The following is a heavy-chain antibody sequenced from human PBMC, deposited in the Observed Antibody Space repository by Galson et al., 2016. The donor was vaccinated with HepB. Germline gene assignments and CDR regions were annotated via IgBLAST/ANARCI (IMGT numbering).Heavy chain of an antibody. J-gene: IGHJ4*02. CDR1: GGSVSSGGYY. CDR2: MYNNGRT. V-gene: IGHV4-61*08. CDR3: GRIGNNYGLRFDF. Sequence: SETLSLTCNVSGGSVSSGGYYWSWIRQPPGKGLEWIGHMYNNGRTKINPSLRSRATLSTDTSKNQLSLNLKPVTTSDTAVYYCGRIGNNYGLRFDFWGQGTLVTVSS. D-gene: IGHD5-18*01.